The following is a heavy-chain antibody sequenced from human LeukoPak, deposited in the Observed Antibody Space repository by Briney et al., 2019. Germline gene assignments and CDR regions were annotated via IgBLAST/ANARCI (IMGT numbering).Heavy chain of an antibody. CDR1: GYTFTDYY. D-gene: IGHD2-2*01. V-gene: IGHV1-2*02. Sequence: PLASVKVSCKASGYTFTDYYLHWVRQAPGQGFEWMGWINPNSGDTNYAQKFQGRVTMTRDTSISTAHMEMSRLRSDDTAVYYCARANFLYCSSTTYLFDYWGQGTLVTVSS. J-gene: IGHJ4*02. CDR2: INPNSGDT. CDR3: ARANFLYCSSTTYLFDY.